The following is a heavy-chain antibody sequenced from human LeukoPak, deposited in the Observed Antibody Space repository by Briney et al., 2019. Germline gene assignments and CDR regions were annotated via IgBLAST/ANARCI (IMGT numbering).Heavy chain of an antibody. V-gene: IGHV3-48*01. CDR3: ARGLDYMEV. Sequence: GGSLRLSCAASGFSFNTHTLAWVRQAPGKGLERVSYISGSTTVIHYADSVKGRFTISRDNAKNSLYLQMSSLKVEDTAIYYCARGLDYMEVWGNGTTVTVSS. J-gene: IGHJ6*03. D-gene: IGHD6-6*01. CDR1: GFSFNTHT. CDR2: ISGSTTVI.